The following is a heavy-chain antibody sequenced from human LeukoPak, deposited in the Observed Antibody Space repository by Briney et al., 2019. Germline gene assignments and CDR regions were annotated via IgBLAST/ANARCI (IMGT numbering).Heavy chain of an antibody. CDR1: EFTFSSYG. J-gene: IGHJ3*02. V-gene: IGHV3-23*01. Sequence: PGGSLRLSCAASEFTFSSYGMSWVRQAPGRGLEWVSSISGSGGSTQYADSVQGRFAISRDKSKNVLYLQMNSLRAEDTAVYFCARDPNGDYIGTFDMWGRGTMVSVSS. CDR3: ARDPNGDYIGTFDM. CDR2: ISGSGGST. D-gene: IGHD4-17*01.